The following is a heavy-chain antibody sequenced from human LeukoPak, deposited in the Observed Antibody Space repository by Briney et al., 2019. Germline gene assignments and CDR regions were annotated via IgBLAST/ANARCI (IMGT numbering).Heavy chain of an antibody. J-gene: IGHJ4*02. CDR3: ARARYKYNDY. D-gene: IGHD5-24*01. V-gene: IGHV3-23*01. Sequence: PGGSLRLSCAASGLTFSSYTMSWVRQAPGKGLEWVSAISAGGGNTYYADSVKGRFTISRDNTENSLYLQMNSLRAEDTAMYYCARARYKYNDYWGQGTLVTVSS. CDR2: ISAGGGNT. CDR1: GLTFSSYT.